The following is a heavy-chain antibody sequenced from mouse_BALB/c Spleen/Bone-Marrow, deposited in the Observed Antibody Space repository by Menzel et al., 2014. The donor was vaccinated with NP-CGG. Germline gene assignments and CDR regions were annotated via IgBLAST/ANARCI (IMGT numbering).Heavy chain of an antibody. J-gene: IGHJ3*01. V-gene: IGHV1-15*01. Sequence: QVQLQQSGAELVRPGASVTLSCKASGYTFTDYEMHWLKQTPVHGLEWIGAIDPETGGTAYNQKFEGRATLTTDKSSSTAYMELRSLTSEDSAVDYCTRLDSSGYGAYWGQGTLVTVSA. CDR3: TRLDSSGYGAY. CDR2: IDPETGGT. CDR1: GYTFTDYE. D-gene: IGHD3-2*01.